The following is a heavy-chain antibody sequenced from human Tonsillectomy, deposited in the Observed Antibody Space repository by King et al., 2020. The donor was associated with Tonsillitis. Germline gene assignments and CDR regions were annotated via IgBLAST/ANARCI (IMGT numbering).Heavy chain of an antibody. CDR3: ARHSGYYDSSGYSYDH. D-gene: IGHD3-22*01. CDR2: IYYSGST. V-gene: IGHV4-39*01. CDR1: GGSITTSSYY. J-gene: IGHJ4*02. Sequence: QLQESGPGLVKPSETLSLTCTVSGGSITTSSYYWGWIRQPPGKGLEWIGSIYYSGSTYYNPSLRSRVTISVHTSKNQFSLTLSSVTAADTAVYYCARHSGYYDSSGYSYDHWGQGTLVTVSS.